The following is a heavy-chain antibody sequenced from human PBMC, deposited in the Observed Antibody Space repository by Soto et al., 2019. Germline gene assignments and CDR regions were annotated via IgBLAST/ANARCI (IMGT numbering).Heavy chain of an antibody. D-gene: IGHD5-18*01. CDR2: INHSGST. CDR3: ATPPGQQQGFDP. CDR1: GGSFSGYY. V-gene: IGHV4-34*01. Sequence: SETLSLTCAVYGGSFSGYYWSWIRQPPGKGLEWIGEINHSGSTNYNPSLKSRVTISVDTSKNQFSLKLSSVTAADTAVYYCATPPGQQQGFDPWGQGTLVTVSS. J-gene: IGHJ5*02.